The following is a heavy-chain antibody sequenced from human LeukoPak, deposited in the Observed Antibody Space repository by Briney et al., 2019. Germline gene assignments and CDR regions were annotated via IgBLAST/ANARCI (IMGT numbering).Heavy chain of an antibody. CDR3: ARRDYGSGSFFGIDY. J-gene: IGHJ4*02. D-gene: IGHD3-10*01. CDR2: ISGGSSTL. V-gene: IGHV3-48*02. Sequence: PGGSLRLSCAASGFTFSSYTMHWVRQAPGKGLEWISSISGGSSTLYYADSVKGRFTISRDNARNSLYLQMNSLRDEDTAVYYCARRDYGSGSFFGIDYWGQGTLVTVSS. CDR1: GFTFSSYT.